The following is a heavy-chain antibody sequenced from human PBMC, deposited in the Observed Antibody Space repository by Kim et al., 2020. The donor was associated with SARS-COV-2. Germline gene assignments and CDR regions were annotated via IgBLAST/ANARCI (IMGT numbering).Heavy chain of an antibody. Sequence: SETLSLTCTVSGGSISSYYWNWIRQPAGRGLEWIGRIYSTGSTNYNPALESRVTMSVDTSRNQFSLRLSSVTAADTAVYFCSRRWDHSVGDCFDIWGQG. J-gene: IGHJ3*02. CDR3: SRRWDHSVGDCFDI. D-gene: IGHD3-10*01. CDR1: GGSISSYY. CDR2: IYSTGST. V-gene: IGHV4-4*07.